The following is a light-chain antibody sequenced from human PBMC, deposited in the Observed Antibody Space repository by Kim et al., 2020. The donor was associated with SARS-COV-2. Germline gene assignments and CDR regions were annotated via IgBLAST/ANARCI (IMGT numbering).Light chain of an antibody. CDR3: QVWDSSSDRV. Sequence: SYELTQPPSVSVAPGKTARITCGGNNIGSKSVHWYQQKPGQAPVLVIYYDSDRPSGIPERFSGSNSGNTATLTISRVEAGDEADYYCQVWDSSSDRVFGGGTKRTVL. V-gene: IGLV3-21*04. CDR2: YDS. CDR1: NIGSKS. J-gene: IGLJ3*02.